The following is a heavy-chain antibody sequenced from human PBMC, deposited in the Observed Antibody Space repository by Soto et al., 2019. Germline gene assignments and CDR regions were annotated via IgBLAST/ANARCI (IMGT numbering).Heavy chain of an antibody. CDR1: GGSISSSNW. CDR2: IYHSGST. Sequence: QVQLQESGPGLVKPSGTLSLTCAVSGGSISSSNWWSWVRQPPGKGLEWIGEIYHSGSTNYNPSLXXRXTXXVDTSTNQFSLKLCGVAAADTAVYYCAGVPHWFDPWGQGALVTVSS. J-gene: IGHJ5*02. V-gene: IGHV4-4*02. CDR3: AGVPHWFDP.